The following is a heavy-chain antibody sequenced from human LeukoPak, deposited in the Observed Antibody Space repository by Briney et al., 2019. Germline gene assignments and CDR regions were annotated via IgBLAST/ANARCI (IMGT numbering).Heavy chain of an antibody. D-gene: IGHD2-2*01. V-gene: IGHV3-30*14. Sequence: PGRSLRLSCAASGFTFSSYAMHWVRQAPGKGLEWVAVISYDGSNKYYADSVKGRFTISRDNSKNTLYLQMNSLRAEDTAVYYCAREATSALTGFDPWGQGTLVTVSS. CDR2: ISYDGSNK. J-gene: IGHJ5*02. CDR1: GFTFSSYA. CDR3: AREATSALTGFDP.